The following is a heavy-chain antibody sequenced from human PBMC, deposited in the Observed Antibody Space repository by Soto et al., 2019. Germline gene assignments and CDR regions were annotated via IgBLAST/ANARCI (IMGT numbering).Heavy chain of an antibody. CDR2: IYYSGTT. J-gene: IGHJ4*02. Sequence: QVQLQESGPGLVKPSQTLSLTCTVSGGSISSGAYYWSWIRQHPGKGLEWIGYIYYSGTTYYNPSLKSRVTISIDTSKNQCSLTLSSVTAADTAIYYCASVPFQDDYGDYQGSYYFDYWGQGTLVTVSS. CDR1: GGSISSGAYY. CDR3: ASVPFQDDYGDYQGSYYFDY. V-gene: IGHV4-31*03. D-gene: IGHD4-17*01.